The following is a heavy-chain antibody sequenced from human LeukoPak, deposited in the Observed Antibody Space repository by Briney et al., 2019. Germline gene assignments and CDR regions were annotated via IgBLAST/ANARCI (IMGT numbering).Heavy chain of an antibody. V-gene: IGHV3-30-3*01. Sequence: PGGSLRLSCAASGFTFSSYAMHWVRQAPGKGLEWVAVISYDGSNKYYADSVKGRFTISRDNSKNTLYLQMNSLKAEDTAVYYCAKVGWLQTHWYFDLWGRGTLVTVSS. CDR3: AKVGWLQTHWYFDL. CDR2: ISYDGSNK. CDR1: GFTFSSYA. D-gene: IGHD6-19*01. J-gene: IGHJ2*01.